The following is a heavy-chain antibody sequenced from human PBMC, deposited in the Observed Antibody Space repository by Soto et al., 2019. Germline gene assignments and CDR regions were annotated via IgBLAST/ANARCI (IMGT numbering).Heavy chain of an antibody. CDR1: GYTFTGYY. J-gene: IGHJ4*02. CDR3: ARTQTNDY. CDR2: INTNSGGT. Sequence: QVQLVQSGAEVKKPGASVKVSCKASGYTFTGYYIHWVRQDPGQGLEWMGWINTNSGGTNYAQKFQGRVTKTRDTSISTAYMELSRLTSDDTAVYYCARTQTNDYWGQGTLVTVSS. V-gene: IGHV1-2*02.